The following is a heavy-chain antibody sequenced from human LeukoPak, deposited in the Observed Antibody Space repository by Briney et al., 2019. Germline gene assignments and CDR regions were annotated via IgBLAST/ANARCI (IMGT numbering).Heavy chain of an antibody. CDR3: ATDSSSSHGTNWFDP. J-gene: IGHJ5*02. D-gene: IGHD6-6*01. CDR1: GYTFTGYY. CDR2: INPNSGGT. Sequence: ASVKVFCKASGYTFTGYYMHWVRQAPGQGLEWMRWINPNSGGTNYAQKFQGRVTMTRDTSISTAYMELSRLRSDDTAVYYCATDSSSSHGTNWFDPWGQGTLVTVSS. V-gene: IGHV1-2*02.